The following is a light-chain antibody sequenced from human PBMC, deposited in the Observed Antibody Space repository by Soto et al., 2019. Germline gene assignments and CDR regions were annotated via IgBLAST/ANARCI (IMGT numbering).Light chain of an antibody. V-gene: IGKV1D-12*01. CDR1: QGISSW. CDR3: QQANSFTPT. J-gene: IGKJ5*01. CDR2: AAS. Sequence: DIQMTQSPSSVSASVGDRVTITCRASQGISSWLAWYQKKPGKDPKLLIYAASSLQSGVPSRFSGSGSGTDFNLTISRLQTEDFATYDCQQANSFTPTFGQGTRLEIK.